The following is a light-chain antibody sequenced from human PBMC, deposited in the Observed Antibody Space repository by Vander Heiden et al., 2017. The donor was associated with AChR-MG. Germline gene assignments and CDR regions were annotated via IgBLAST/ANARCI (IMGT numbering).Light chain of an antibody. Sequence: VLTQSPGTLSLSPGERATLSCKTGQNVGIHLAWYQLKPGQAPRLLIYDSSNRATGIPDRFSGSGSGTDFTLTISRVEPEDFAVYYCQQYGDAFGGGTRVEIK. J-gene: IGKJ4*01. CDR2: DSS. V-gene: IGKV3-20*01. CDR1: QNVGIH. CDR3: QQYGDA.